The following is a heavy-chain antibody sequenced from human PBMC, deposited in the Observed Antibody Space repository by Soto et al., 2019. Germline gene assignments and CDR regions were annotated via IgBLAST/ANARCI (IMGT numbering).Heavy chain of an antibody. CDR1: GFTFSSSA. CDR2: IPASGGSS. V-gene: IGHV3-23*01. J-gene: IGHJ4*02. CDR3: AKAIDIVTTQRGPFDC. D-gene: IGHD5-12*01. Sequence: GGFLRLSCAASGFTFSSSAMTWVRQAPGKGLEWVSGIPASGGSSFYADSVKGRFTISRDNSQNTLYLHMNSLRAEDTAAYYCAKAIDIVTTQRGPFDCWGQGALVPVSS.